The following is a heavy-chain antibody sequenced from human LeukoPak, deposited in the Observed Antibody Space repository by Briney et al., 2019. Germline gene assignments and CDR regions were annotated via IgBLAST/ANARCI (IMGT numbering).Heavy chain of an antibody. Sequence: ASVTVSCTASGYTFTSYGISWVRQAPGQGLEWMGWISAYNGNTNYAQKLQGRVTMTTDTSTSTAYMELRSLRSDDTAVYYCARGEDSSGTWWYYYYYGMDVWGQGTTVTVSS. V-gene: IGHV1-18*01. D-gene: IGHD6-19*01. CDR1: GYTFTSYG. CDR3: ARGEDSSGTWWYYYYYGMDV. J-gene: IGHJ6*02. CDR2: ISAYNGNT.